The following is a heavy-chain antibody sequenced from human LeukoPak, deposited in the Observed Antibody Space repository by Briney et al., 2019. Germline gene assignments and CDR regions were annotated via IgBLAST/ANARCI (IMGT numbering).Heavy chain of an antibody. V-gene: IGHV1-18*01. D-gene: IGHD2-2*01. CDR2: ISAYDGNT. Sequence: ASVKVSCKASGYSFRSYGISWVRQAPRQGLEWMGWISAYDGNTNCPQKLQGRVTMTTDTSTTTAYMELRSLTSDDTAVYYCARDCSSTSCYGFMDVWGKGTTVTVSS. CDR1: GYSFRSYG. J-gene: IGHJ6*03. CDR3: ARDCSSTSCYGFMDV.